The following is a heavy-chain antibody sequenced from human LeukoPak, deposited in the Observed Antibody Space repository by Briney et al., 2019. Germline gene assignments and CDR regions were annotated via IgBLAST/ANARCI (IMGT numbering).Heavy chain of an antibody. D-gene: IGHD5-12*01. CDR3: ARRPHKGRGLKGCFDP. CDR1: GGSISSSSYY. Sequence: SETLSLTCTVSGGSISSSSYYWGWIRQPPGKGLEWIGSIYYSGSTYYNPSLKSRVTISVDTSKNQFSLKLSSVTAADTAVYYCARRPHKGRGLKGCFDPWGQGTLVTVSS. V-gene: IGHV4-39*07. CDR2: IYYSGST. J-gene: IGHJ5*02.